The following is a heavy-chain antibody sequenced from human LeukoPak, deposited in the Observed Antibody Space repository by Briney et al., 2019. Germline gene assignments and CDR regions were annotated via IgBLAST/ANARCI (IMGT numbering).Heavy chain of an antibody. CDR3: AKSGYDFGGWFDP. J-gene: IGHJ5*02. Sequence: GGSLRLSCAASGFTFDDYAMHWVRQGPGKSLEWVSLINENGDIAYYGDSVKGRFTISRDNSKNTLYLQMNSLRAEDTAVYYCAKSGYDFGGWFDPWGQGTLVTVSS. D-gene: IGHD5-12*01. V-gene: IGHV3-43*02. CDR1: GFTFDDYA. CDR2: INENGDIA.